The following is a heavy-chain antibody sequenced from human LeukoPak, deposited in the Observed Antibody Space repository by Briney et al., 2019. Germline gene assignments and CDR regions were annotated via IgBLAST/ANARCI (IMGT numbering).Heavy chain of an antibody. V-gene: IGHV1-58*02. CDR2: IVVGSGNT. D-gene: IGHD1-1*01. CDR3: AASYRKNDFDY. J-gene: IGHJ4*02. Sequence: ASVKVSCKASGFTFTSSAMQWVRQARGQRLEWIGWIVVGSGNTNYAQKFQEGVTITRDMSTSTAYMELSSLRSEDTAVYYCAASYRKNDFDYWGQGTLVTVSS. CDR1: GFTFTSSA.